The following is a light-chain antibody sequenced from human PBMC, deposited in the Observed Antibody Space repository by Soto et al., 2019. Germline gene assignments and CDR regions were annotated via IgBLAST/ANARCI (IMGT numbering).Light chain of an antibody. CDR2: DAS. V-gene: IGKV3-11*01. CDR3: QQRSNWPIT. Sequence: EIVLTQSPATLSLSPGERATLSCRASQSVSRYLAWYQQKPGQAPRLLMYDASSRATGIPARFSGSGSGTDFTLTIRSLEPEDFAVYYCQQRSNWPITFGQGTRLEIK. CDR1: QSVSRY. J-gene: IGKJ5*01.